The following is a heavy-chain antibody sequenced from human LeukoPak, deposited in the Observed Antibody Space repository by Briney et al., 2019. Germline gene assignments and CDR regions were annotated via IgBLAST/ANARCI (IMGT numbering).Heavy chain of an antibody. CDR2: ISYDGSNK. J-gene: IGHJ4*02. V-gene: IGHV3-30-3*01. CDR3: ARALGRVQLWGILVY. Sequence: GSLRLSCAASGFTFSSYAMHWVRQAPGKGLEWVAVISYDGSNKYYADSVKGRFTISRDNSKNTLYLQMNSLRAEDTAVCYCARALGRVQLWGILVYWGQGTLVTVSS. D-gene: IGHD5-18*01. CDR1: GFTFSSYA.